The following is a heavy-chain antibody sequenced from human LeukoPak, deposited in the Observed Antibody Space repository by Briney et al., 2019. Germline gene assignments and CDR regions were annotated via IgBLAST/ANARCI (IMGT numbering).Heavy chain of an antibody. CDR3: AREGSYYDSSGYFDY. Sequence: SVKVSCKASGGTFSSYAISWVRQAPGQGLEWMGRIIPIFGTANYAQKFQGRVTITTDESTSTAYMELSSLRSEDTAVYYCAREGSYYDSSGYFDYWGQGTLVTVSS. J-gene: IGHJ4*02. CDR1: GGTFSSYA. V-gene: IGHV1-69*05. CDR2: IIPIFGTA. D-gene: IGHD3-22*01.